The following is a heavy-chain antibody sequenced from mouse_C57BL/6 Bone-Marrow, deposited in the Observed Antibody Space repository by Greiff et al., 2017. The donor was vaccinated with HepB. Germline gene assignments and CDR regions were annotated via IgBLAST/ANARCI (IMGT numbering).Heavy chain of an antibody. CDR2: IHPNSGST. D-gene: IGHD4-1*01. J-gene: IGHJ2*01. Sequence: QVQLKQSGAELVKPGASVKLSCKASGYTFTSYWMHWVKQRPGQGLEWIGMIHPNSGSTNYNEKFKSKATLTVDKSSSTAYMQLSSLTSEDSAVYYCARALTGPLDYWAKAPLSQSPQ. CDR3: ARALTGPLDY. V-gene: IGHV1-64*01. CDR1: GYTFTSYW.